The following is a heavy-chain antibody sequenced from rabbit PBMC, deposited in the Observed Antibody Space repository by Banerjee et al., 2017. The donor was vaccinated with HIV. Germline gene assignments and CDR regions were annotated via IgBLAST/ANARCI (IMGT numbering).Heavy chain of an antibody. V-gene: IGHV1S45*01. CDR3: AREIPATGSYEL. CDR1: GFSFSSGYY. CDR2: IYTSSGTT. Sequence: QEQLKETGGGLVQPGGSLTLTCTASGFSFSSGYYMCWVRQAPGKGLELIGCIYTSSGTTYYANWAKGRFTISKTSSTTVTLQMTSLTAADTATYFCAREIPATGSYELWGPGTLVTVS. D-gene: IGHD5-1*01. J-gene: IGHJ4*01.